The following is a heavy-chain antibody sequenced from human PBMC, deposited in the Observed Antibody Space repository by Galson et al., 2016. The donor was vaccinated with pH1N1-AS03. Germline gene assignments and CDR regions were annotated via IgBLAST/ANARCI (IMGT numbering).Heavy chain of an antibody. Sequence: SVKVSCKASGYTFTTFDINWVRLATGQGLEWMGWMNPNSANTGYAQKFQGRVTMTRDTSTSTVYMDLSSLKSEDTAVYYCARDVGIATIRGVYFQYWGQGTQVIVSS. CDR3: ARDVGIATIRGVYFQY. D-gene: IGHD5-24*01. V-gene: IGHV1-8*01. CDR1: GYTFTTFD. J-gene: IGHJ1*01. CDR2: MNPNSANT.